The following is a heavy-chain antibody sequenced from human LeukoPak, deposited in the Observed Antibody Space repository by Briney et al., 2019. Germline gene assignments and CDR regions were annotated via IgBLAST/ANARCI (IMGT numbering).Heavy chain of an antibody. Sequence: SETLSLTCTVSGGSISSSSYYWSWIRQPPGKGLEWIGYIYYSGSTNYNPSLKSRVTISVDTSKNQFSLKLSSVTAADTAVYYCARDGSNYGVGWFDPWGQGTLVTVSS. J-gene: IGHJ5*02. CDR1: GGSISSSSYY. CDR2: IYYSGST. D-gene: IGHD1-7*01. V-gene: IGHV4-61*01. CDR3: ARDGSNYGVGWFDP.